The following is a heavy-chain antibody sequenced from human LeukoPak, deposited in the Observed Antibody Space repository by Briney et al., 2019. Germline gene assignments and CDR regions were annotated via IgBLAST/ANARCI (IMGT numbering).Heavy chain of an antibody. Sequence: SETLSLTCTVSGGSISSSSYYWGWIRQPPGKGLEWIGNIYYSGSTNYNPSLTSRVTISVDTSKNQFSLKLSSVTAADTAVYYCARPVSGHDAFDIWGQGTMVTVSS. D-gene: IGHD1-26*01. V-gene: IGHV4-61*05. CDR2: IYYSGST. CDR1: GGSISSSSYY. CDR3: ARPVSGHDAFDI. J-gene: IGHJ3*02.